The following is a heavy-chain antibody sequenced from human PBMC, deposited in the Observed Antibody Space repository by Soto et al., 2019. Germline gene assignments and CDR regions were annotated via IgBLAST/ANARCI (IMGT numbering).Heavy chain of an antibody. CDR3: AKTVGRGTFDY. D-gene: IGHD1-26*01. J-gene: IGHJ4*02. Sequence: GGSLRLSCAASGFTFSSYGMHWVRQAPGKGLEWVAVISYDGSNKYYADSVKGRFTISRDNSKNTLYLQMNSLRAEDTAVYYCAKTVGRGTFDYWGQGTQVTVSS. CDR2: ISYDGSNK. V-gene: IGHV3-30*18. CDR1: GFTFSSYG.